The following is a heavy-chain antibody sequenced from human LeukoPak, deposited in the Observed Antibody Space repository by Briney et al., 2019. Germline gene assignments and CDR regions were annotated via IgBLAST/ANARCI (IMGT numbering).Heavy chain of an antibody. Sequence: SETLSLTCTVSGDSISNYYWSWLRQPPGKGLEWIGYIYYSGSTNYNPSLKSRVTITVDTSKNQFSLKLRSVTAADTAVYYCARDYYGAGLTYFDYWGQGTLVTVSS. D-gene: IGHD3-10*01. CDR1: GDSISNYY. CDR2: IYYSGST. J-gene: IGHJ4*02. V-gene: IGHV4-59*12. CDR3: ARDYYGAGLTYFDY.